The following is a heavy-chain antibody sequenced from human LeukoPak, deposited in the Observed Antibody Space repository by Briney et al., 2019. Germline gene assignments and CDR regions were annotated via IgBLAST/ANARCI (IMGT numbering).Heavy chain of an antibody. CDR2: ISYDGSNK. CDR3: AKDSSRGGYSEYYDSSGYFNY. J-gene: IGHJ4*02. CDR1: GFTFSSYG. D-gene: IGHD3-22*01. Sequence: GGSLRLSCAASGFTFSSYGMHWVRQAPGKGLEWVAVISYDGSNKYYADSVKGRFTISRDNSKNTLYLQMNSLRAEDTAVYYCAKDSSRGGYSEYYDSSGYFNYWGQGTLVTASS. V-gene: IGHV3-30*18.